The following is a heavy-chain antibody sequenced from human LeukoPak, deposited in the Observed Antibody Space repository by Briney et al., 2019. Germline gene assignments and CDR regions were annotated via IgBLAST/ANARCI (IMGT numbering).Heavy chain of an antibody. Sequence: SQTLSLTCTVSGGSISSGSYYWSWIRQPAGKGLEWIGRIYTSGSTNYNPSLKSRVTISVDTSKNQFSLKLSSVTAADTAVYYCAGRAYKGPRDAFDIWGQGTMVTVSS. CDR2: IYTSGST. CDR3: AGRAYKGPRDAFDI. J-gene: IGHJ3*02. D-gene: IGHD5-24*01. V-gene: IGHV4-61*02. CDR1: GGSISSGSYY.